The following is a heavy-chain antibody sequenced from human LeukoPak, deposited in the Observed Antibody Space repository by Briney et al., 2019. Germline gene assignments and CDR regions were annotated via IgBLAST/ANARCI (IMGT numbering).Heavy chain of an antibody. V-gene: IGHV3-7*01. D-gene: IGHD6-19*01. CDR1: GFTFSSFW. CDR2: IKQDGSEK. CDR3: SRSSIAVAWN. Sequence: PGGSLRLSCAASGFTFSSFWMTWVRQAPGKGLEWVANIKQDGSEKFYVDSVRGRFTIFRDNAKNSLYLQMNSLRAEDTAIYYCSRSSIAVAWNWGQGTLVTVSS. J-gene: IGHJ4*02.